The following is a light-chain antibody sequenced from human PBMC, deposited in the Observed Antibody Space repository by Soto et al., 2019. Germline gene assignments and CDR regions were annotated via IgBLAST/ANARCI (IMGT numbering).Light chain of an antibody. CDR1: QSVSSN. Sequence: IVLTQSPGTLSLSPGEISTLSFSSSQSVSSNLAWYQQKPGQAPRLLIYGASTRATGIPARFSGSGSGTEFTLTISSLQSEDFAVYYCQQRSNWPSITFGQGTRLEIK. CDR2: GAS. CDR3: QQRSNWPSIT. J-gene: IGKJ5*01. V-gene: IGKV3-15*01.